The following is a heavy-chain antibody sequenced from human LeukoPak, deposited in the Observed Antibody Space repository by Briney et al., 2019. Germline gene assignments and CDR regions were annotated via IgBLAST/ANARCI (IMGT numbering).Heavy chain of an antibody. D-gene: IGHD3-10*01. CDR2: MNPNSGNT. Sequence: ASVKVSCKASGYTFTSYDINWVRQATGQGLEWMGWMNPNSGNTGYAQKFRGRVTMTRNTSISTAYMELSSLRSEDTAVYYCARGRGTMVRGVIRVFDYWGQGTLVTVSS. J-gene: IGHJ4*02. CDR1: GYTFTSYD. CDR3: ARGRGTMVRGVIRVFDY. V-gene: IGHV1-8*01.